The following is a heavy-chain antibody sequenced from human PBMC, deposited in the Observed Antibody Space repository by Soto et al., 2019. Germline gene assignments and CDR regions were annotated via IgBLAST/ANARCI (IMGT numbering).Heavy chain of an antibody. CDR2: IIPIFGTA. D-gene: IGHD3-16*02. V-gene: IGHV1-69*12. CDR1: GGTFSIYA. J-gene: IGHJ4*02. CDR3: ARDRGYYDYVWGSYRYRYFDY. Sequence: QVQLVQSGAEVKKPGSSVKVSCKASGGTFSIYAISWVRQAPGQGLEWMGGIIPIFGTANYAQKFQGRVTITADESTSTAYMELSSLRSEVTAVYYCARDRGYYDYVWGSYRYRYFDYWGQGTLVTVSS.